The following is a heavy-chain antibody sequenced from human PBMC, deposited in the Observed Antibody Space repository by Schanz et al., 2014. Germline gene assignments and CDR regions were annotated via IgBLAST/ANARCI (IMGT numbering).Heavy chain of an antibody. D-gene: IGHD3-9*01. CDR1: GFTFSDHY. V-gene: IGHV3-23*04. CDR3: AKDHAGSDILTALGN. Sequence: VQLVDSGGGLVKPGGSLRLSCAASGFTFSDHYMDWVRQAPGKGLEWVSGIGGSGDSTHYADSVKGRFIISRDNSRKTLYLQMNSLRADDTAVYYCAKDHAGSDILTALGNWGQGILVTVSS. J-gene: IGHJ4*02. CDR2: IGGSGDST.